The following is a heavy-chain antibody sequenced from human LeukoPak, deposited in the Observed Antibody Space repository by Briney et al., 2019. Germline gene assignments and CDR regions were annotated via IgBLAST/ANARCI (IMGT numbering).Heavy chain of an antibody. CDR3: ARDPPGLTLGSPGDY. CDR2: ISANNGDT. CDR1: GYTFTIYG. D-gene: IGHD3-16*01. Sequence: GXXVKVSCKXSGYTFTIYGIAWVRQAPGQGVQRMGWISANNGDTSYSQKLQRRVTMTTDTSTNTAYMELRSLTSDDTAVYYCARDPPGLTLGSPGDYWGQGTLVIVSS. J-gene: IGHJ4*02. V-gene: IGHV1-18*01.